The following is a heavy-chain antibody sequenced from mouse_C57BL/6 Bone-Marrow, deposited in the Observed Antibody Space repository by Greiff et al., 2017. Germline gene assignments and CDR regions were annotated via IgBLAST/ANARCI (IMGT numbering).Heavy chain of an antibody. J-gene: IGHJ3*01. Sequence: EVQLVESGPGLVKPSQSLSLTCSVTGYSITSGYYWNWIRQFPGNKLEWMGYISYDGSNNYNPSLKNRISITRDTSKNQFFLKLNSVTTEDTATYYCARDNYGSSDAWFAYWGQGTLVTVSA. CDR1: GYSITSGYY. V-gene: IGHV3-6*01. CDR3: ARDNYGSSDAWFAY. CDR2: ISYDGSN. D-gene: IGHD1-1*01.